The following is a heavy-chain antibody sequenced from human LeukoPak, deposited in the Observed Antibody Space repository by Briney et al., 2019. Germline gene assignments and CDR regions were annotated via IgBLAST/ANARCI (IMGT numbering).Heavy chain of an antibody. D-gene: IGHD6-19*01. CDR2: IGYRGGTT. CDR3: AKGHSAWENDASDL. V-gene: IGHV3-23*01. Sequence: PGGSLRLSCAASGFAFSSYAMSWVRQAPGKGLEWVSTIGYRGGTTNYADSVKGRFTISRDNSKNTLYLQMSSPRAEDTAVYYCAKGHSAWENDASDLWGQGTMVTVSS. CDR1: GFAFSSYA. J-gene: IGHJ3*01.